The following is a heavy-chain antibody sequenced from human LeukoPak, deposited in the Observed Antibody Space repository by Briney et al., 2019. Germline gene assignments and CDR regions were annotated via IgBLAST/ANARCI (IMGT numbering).Heavy chain of an antibody. CDR3: ARRGGSGWYGY. Sequence: GGSLRLSCASSGFTFSDYYMRWVRQAPGEGLEWVSYISSSGSTIYYADSVKGRFTISRDNAKNSLYLQMNSLRAEDTAVYYCARRGGSGWYGYWGQGTLVTVSS. V-gene: IGHV3-11*01. D-gene: IGHD6-19*01. J-gene: IGHJ4*02. CDR2: ISSSGSTI. CDR1: GFTFSDYY.